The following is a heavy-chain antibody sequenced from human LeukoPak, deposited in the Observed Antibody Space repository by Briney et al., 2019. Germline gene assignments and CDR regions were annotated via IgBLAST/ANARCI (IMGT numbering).Heavy chain of an antibody. CDR2: ISSSGGAI. V-gene: IGHV3-48*01. CDR3: AREYSSSSGRAFDI. J-gene: IGHJ3*02. D-gene: IGHD6-6*01. CDR1: GSTFTSYT. Sequence: GGSLRLSCAASGSTFTSYTMNWVRQAPGKGLEWVSYISSSGGAIYYADSVKGRFTISRDNGKNSLYLQMNSLRAEDTAVYYCAREYSSSSGRAFDIWGQGTMVTVSS.